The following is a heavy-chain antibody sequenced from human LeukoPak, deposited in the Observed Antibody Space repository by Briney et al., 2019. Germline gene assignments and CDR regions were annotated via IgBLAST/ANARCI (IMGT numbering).Heavy chain of an antibody. J-gene: IGHJ4*02. CDR1: GFTFSRYA. Sequence: GGSLRLSCTASGFTFSRYAMSWVRQAPGKGLEWVSAISGSGGSTYYADSVKGRFTISRDNSKNTLYLQMNSLRAEDTAVYYCAKGYRYNWNYYDYWGQGTLVTVSS. CDR2: ISGSGGST. CDR3: AKGYRYNWNYYDY. V-gene: IGHV3-23*01. D-gene: IGHD1-20*01.